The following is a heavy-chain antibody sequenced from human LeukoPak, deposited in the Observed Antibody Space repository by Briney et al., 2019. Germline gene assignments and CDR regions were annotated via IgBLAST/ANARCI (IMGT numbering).Heavy chain of an antibody. V-gene: IGHV3-21*01. CDR2: ISSSSSYI. D-gene: IGHD3-3*01. CDR3: ARDRGTDYYRRLRFLPQGDDY. J-gene: IGHJ4*02. Sequence: GGSLRLSCAASGFTFSIYSMNWVRQAPGKGLEWVSSISSSSSYIYYADSVKGRFTISRDNAKNSLYLQMNSLRAEDTAVYYCARDRGTDYYRRLRFLPQGDDYWGQGTLVTVSS. CDR1: GFTFSIYS.